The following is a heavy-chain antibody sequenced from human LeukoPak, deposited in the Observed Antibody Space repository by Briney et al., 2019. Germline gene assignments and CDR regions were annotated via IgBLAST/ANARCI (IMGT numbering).Heavy chain of an antibody. CDR3: AKGGPRGYSYGYLDY. D-gene: IGHD5-18*01. V-gene: IGHV3-23*01. J-gene: IGHJ4*02. Sequence: PGGSLRLSCAASGFTFSSYVMTWVRQPPGKGLEWVAAISGTGGSTYYADSVKGRFTISRDNSKDTLSLQLNSLRAEDTALYYCAKGGPRGYSYGYLDYWGQGTLVTVSS. CDR1: GFTFSSYV. CDR2: ISGTGGST.